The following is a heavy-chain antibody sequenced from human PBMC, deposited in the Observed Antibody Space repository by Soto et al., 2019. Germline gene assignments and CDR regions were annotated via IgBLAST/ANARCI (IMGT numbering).Heavy chain of an antibody. V-gene: IGHV1-2*04. CDR1: GYTFTGYY. CDR3: ARARGYSYGFFDY. CDR2: INPNSGGT. Sequence: ASVKVSCKASGYTFTGYYMHWVRQAPGQGLERMGWINPNSGGTNYAQKFQGWVTMTRDTSISTAYMELSRLRSDDTAVYYCARARGYSYGFFDYWGQGMMVTVSS. J-gene: IGHJ4*02. D-gene: IGHD5-18*01.